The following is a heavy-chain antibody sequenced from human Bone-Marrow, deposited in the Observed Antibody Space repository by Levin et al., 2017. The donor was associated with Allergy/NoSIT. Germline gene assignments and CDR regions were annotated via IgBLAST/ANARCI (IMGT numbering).Heavy chain of an antibody. V-gene: IGHV3-7*01. CDR2: IHPDGSET. CDR3: VTVPAASEWFDP. D-gene: IGHD2-2*01. CDR1: KFSFRSYW. J-gene: IGHJ5*02. Sequence: GGSLRLSCTASKFSFRSYWMNWVRQAPGKGLEWVASIHPDGSETYYVDSVKGRFTISRDDAKNSLYLQLHSLRVEDTALYYCVTVPAASEWFDPWGQGTLVTVSS.